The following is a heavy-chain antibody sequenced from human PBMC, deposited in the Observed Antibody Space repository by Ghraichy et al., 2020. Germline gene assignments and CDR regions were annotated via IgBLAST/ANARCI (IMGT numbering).Heavy chain of an antibody. CDR1: GYTFTSYA. D-gene: IGHD2-15*01. CDR2: INTNTGNP. Sequence: ASVKVSCKASGYTFTSYAMNWVRQAPGQGLEWMGWINTNTGNPTYAQGFTGRFVFSLDTSVSTAYLQISSLKAEDTAVYYCARELGYCSGGSCYTDNYYYYYGMDVWGQGTTVTVSS. CDR3: ARELGYCSGGSCYTDNYYYYYGMDV. J-gene: IGHJ6*02. V-gene: IGHV7-4-1*02.